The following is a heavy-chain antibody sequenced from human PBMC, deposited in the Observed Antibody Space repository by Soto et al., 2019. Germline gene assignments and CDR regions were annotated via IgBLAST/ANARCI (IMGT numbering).Heavy chain of an antibody. CDR3: VRVGVASGAGFALDI. J-gene: IGHJ3*02. CDR1: GFTFSDHY. CDR2: TRNKANSYTT. V-gene: IGHV3-72*01. D-gene: IGHD3-10*01. Sequence: EVQLVESGGGLVQPGGSLRLSCAASGFTFSDHYMDWVRQAPGKGLDWVGRTRNKANSYTTEYAASVKGRFTISRDDSKNSLYLQMNSLKTEDTAVYYCVRVGVASGAGFALDIWGQGTMVTVSS.